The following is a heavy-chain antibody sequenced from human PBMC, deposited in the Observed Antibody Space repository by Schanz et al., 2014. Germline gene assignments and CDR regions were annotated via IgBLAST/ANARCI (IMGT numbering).Heavy chain of an antibody. D-gene: IGHD2-2*01. CDR3: ARLYCSTPGCYVSPNGFAKDY. V-gene: IGHV4-34*01. CDR1: GGSFSGYY. J-gene: IGHJ4*02. CDR2: INQSGDT. Sequence: QVQLQQWGAGLLKPSETLSLTCAVSGGSFSGYYWSWIRQPPDTGLDWIGEINQSGDTNYNPSLKSRVPISVDTSNNHFPLKLRSVTAADTAVYYCARLYCSTPGCYVSPNGFAKDYWGQGTLVTVSS.